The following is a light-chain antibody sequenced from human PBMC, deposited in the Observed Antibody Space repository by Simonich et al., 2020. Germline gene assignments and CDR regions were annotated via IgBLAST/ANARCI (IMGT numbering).Light chain of an antibody. V-gene: IGLV2-14*01. J-gene: IGLJ3*02. CDR3: SSYTSSSSGV. CDR2: DVR. CDR1: SSDVGGYNY. Sequence: QSALTQPASVSGSPGQSITISCTGTSSDVGGYNYVSWYQQHPGKAPKLMIYDVRKRPSGVSNSFSGSKSGNTASLTISGLQAEDEADYYCSSYTSSSSGVFGGGTKLTVL.